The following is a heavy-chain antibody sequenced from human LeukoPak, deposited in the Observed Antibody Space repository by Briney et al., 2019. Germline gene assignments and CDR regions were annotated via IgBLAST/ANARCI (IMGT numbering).Heavy chain of an antibody. Sequence: ASVKVSCKASGYTFTSYGISWVRQAPGQGLEWMGWISAYNGNTNYAQKLQGRVTMTRDMSTSTVYMELSSLRSEDTAVYYCARAAASSIAAAGTGSYYYYYMDVWGKGTTVTVSS. CDR3: ARAAASSIAAAGTGSYYYYYMDV. V-gene: IGHV1-18*01. CDR2: ISAYNGNT. D-gene: IGHD6-13*01. CDR1: GYTFTSYG. J-gene: IGHJ6*03.